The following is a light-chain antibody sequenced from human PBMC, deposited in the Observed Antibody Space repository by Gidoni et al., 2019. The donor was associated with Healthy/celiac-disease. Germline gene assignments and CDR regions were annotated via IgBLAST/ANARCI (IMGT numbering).Light chain of an antibody. Sequence: QSALTQPPSASGSPGQSVTISCTGTSSDVGGYNYVSWYQQHPGKAPKLMIYEVSKRPSGVPDRFSGSKSGNTASLTVSGLQAEDEADYYCSSYAGSPWFGGGTKLTVL. CDR2: EVS. J-gene: IGLJ3*02. CDR1: SSDVGGYNY. CDR3: SSYAGSPW. V-gene: IGLV2-8*01.